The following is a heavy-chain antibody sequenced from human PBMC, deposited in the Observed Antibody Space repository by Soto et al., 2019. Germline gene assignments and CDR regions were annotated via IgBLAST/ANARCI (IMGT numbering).Heavy chain of an antibody. V-gene: IGHV4-34*01. J-gene: IGHJ4*02. CDR2: INHSGRT. CDR1: GGPFNGCK. Sequence: QVHLQQWGAGLLKPSETLSLTCAVHGGPFNGCKWTWIRQPPGKGLEWIGDINHSGRTNSNPSLESRLTISADTSKNQFSLNLSSVTAADTAVYYCARGPDLWASSIDYWGQGILVTVSS. CDR3: ARGPDLWASSIDY. D-gene: IGHD3-10*01.